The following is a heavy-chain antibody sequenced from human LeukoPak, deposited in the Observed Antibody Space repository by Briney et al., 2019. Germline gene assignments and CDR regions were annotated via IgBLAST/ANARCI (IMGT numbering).Heavy chain of an antibody. J-gene: IGHJ3*02. CDR2: ISGSGGKT. CDR1: GFIFSSYA. CDR3: AKDASSYGAFDI. V-gene: IGHV3-23*01. D-gene: IGHD1-26*01. Sequence: GGSLRLSCAASGFIFSSYAMSWVRQAPGKGLEWVSGISGSGGKTYYADSVKGRFTISRDNSKNTLYVQMNSLRAEDTAVYYCAKDASSYGAFDIWGQGTMVTVSS.